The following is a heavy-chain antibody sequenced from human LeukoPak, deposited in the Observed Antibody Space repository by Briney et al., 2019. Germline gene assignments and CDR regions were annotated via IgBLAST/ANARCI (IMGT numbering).Heavy chain of an antibody. V-gene: IGHV4-59*08. CDR3: ARRSQENGVITANNWFDP. D-gene: IGHD3-16*01. J-gene: IGHJ5*02. CDR2: IYYSGST. Sequence: PSETLSITLTLSGGSTSSSYWCWIWQPPGKGLEWIGYIYYSGSTNYNPSLKSRVTISVDTSKNQFSLKLTSVTAADTAVYYCARRSQENGVITANNWFDPWGQGTLVTVSS. CDR1: GGSTSSSY.